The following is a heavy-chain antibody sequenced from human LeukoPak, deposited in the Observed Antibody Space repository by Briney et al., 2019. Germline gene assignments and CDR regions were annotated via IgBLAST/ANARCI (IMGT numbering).Heavy chain of an antibody. CDR3: ARAVRGIAAAGTSSRWFDP. Sequence: PSETLSLTCAVSGGSISSSNWWSWVRQPPGKGLEWTGEIYHSGSTNYNPSLKSRVTISVDKSKNQFSLKLSSVTAADTAVYYCARAVRGIAAAGTSSRWFDPWGQGTLVTVSS. CDR1: GGSISSSNW. D-gene: IGHD6-13*01. V-gene: IGHV4-4*02. CDR2: IYHSGST. J-gene: IGHJ5*02.